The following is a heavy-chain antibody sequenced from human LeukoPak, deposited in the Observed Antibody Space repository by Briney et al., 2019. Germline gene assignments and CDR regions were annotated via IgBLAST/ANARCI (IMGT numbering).Heavy chain of an antibody. CDR1: RFTFSSYW. V-gene: IGHV3-7*03. D-gene: IGHD6-13*01. CDR2: IKQDGSEK. CDR3: AREGVAAGCYFDC. J-gene: IGHJ4*02. Sequence: ETGGSLRLSCAASRFTFSSYWMTWVRQAPGKGLEWVANIKQDGSEKYYVDSVKGRFTISRDNAKNSLYLQMNSLRAEDTAVYYCAREGVAAGCYFDCWGQGTLVTVSS.